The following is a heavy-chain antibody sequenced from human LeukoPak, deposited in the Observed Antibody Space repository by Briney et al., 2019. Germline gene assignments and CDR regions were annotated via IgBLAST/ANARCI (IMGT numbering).Heavy chain of an antibody. J-gene: IGHJ3*02. Sequence: PSETLSLTCAVYGGSFSGYYWSWIRQPPGKGLEWIGEINHSGSTNYNPSLKSRVTISVDTSKNQFSLKLSSVTAADTAVYYCAARIAAAGRLGVFDIWGQGTMVTVSS. D-gene: IGHD6-13*01. CDR3: AARIAAAGRLGVFDI. CDR1: GGSFSGYY. V-gene: IGHV4-34*01. CDR2: INHSGST.